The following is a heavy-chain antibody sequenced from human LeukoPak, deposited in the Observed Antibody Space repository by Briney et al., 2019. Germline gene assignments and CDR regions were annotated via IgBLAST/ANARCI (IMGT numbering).Heavy chain of an antibody. CDR2: ISSGGSTI. Sequence: GGSLRLSCAASGFTFSSYSMNWVRQAPGKGLEWVSYISSGGSTINYADSVKGRFAISRDNAENSLYLQMNSLRAEDTAVYYCARDIAPSAIPDAFDFWGQGTMVTVSS. J-gene: IGHJ3*01. CDR3: ARDIAPSAIPDAFDF. CDR1: GFTFSSYS. V-gene: IGHV3-48*01. D-gene: IGHD2-2*02.